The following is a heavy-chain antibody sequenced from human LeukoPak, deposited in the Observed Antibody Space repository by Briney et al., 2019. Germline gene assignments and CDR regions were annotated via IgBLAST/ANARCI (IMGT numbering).Heavy chain of an antibody. CDR1: GFTFSDYY. CDR3: ARPYCSSTSCHQTSRY. CDR2: ISSSGSTI. J-gene: IGHJ4*02. D-gene: IGHD2-2*01. Sequence: GGSLRLSCAASGFTFSDYYMSWIRQAPGKGLEWVSYISSSGSTIYYAGSVKGRFTISRDNAKNSLYLQMNSLRAEDTAVYYCARPYCSSTSCHQTSRYWGQGTLVTVSS. V-gene: IGHV3-11*04.